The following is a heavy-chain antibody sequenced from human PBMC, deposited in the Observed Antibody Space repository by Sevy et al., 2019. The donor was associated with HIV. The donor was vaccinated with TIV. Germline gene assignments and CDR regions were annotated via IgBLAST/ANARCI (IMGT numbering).Heavy chain of an antibody. CDR2: ISGSGGST. D-gene: IGHD1-1*01. CDR3: AKGENVLDAFDI. CDR1: GFTFSSYA. J-gene: IGHJ3*02. V-gene: IGHV3-23*01. Sequence: GGSLRLSCAASGFTFSSYAMSWVRQAPGKGLEWLSAISGSGGSTYYADSVKGRFTISRDNSKNTLYLQMNSLRAEDTAVYYCAKGENVLDAFDIWGQGTMVTVSS.